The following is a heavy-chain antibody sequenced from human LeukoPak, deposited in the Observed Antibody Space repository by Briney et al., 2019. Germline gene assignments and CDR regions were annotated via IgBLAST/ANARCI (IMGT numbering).Heavy chain of an antibody. V-gene: IGHV3-7*01. D-gene: IGHD5-12*01. CDR1: GFTFSSYW. CDR3: ARKGVYSGYDFLGGDY. J-gene: IGHJ4*02. CDR2: IKQDGSEK. Sequence: PGGSLRLSCAASGFTFSSYWMSWVRQAPGKGLEWVANIKQDGSEKYYVDSVKGRFTISRDNAKNSLYLQMNSLRAEDTAVYYCARKGVYSGYDFLGGDYWGQGTLVTVSS.